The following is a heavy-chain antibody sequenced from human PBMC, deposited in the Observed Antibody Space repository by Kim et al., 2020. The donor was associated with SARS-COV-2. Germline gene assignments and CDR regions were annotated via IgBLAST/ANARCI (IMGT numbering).Heavy chain of an antibody. Sequence: GGSLRLSCAASGFTFSSYAMSWVRQAPGKGLEWVSVIYSGGSSTYYADSVKGRFTISRGNSKNTLYLQMNSLRAEDTAVYYCAVGRQWLGTDPYQFDYWGQGTLVTVSS. CDR1: GFTFSSYA. D-gene: IGHD6-19*01. CDR3: AVGRQWLGTDPYQFDY. J-gene: IGHJ4*02. V-gene: IGHV3-23*03. CDR2: IYSGGSST.